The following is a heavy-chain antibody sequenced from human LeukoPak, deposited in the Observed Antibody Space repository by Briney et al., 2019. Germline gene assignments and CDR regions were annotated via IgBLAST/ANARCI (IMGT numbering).Heavy chain of an antibody. Sequence: PSETLSLTCTVSGGSISSGGYYWSWIRQHPEKGLEWIGYIYYSGSTYYNPSLKSRVTISVDTSKNQFSLKLSSVTAADTAVYYCARHASSGYWFDPWGQGTLVTVSS. J-gene: IGHJ5*02. V-gene: IGHV4-31*03. CDR2: IYYSGST. CDR1: GGSISSGGYY. D-gene: IGHD3-22*01. CDR3: ARHASSGYWFDP.